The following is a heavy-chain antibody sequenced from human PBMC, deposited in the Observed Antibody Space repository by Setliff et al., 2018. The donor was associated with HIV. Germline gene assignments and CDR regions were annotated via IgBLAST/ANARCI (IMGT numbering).Heavy chain of an antibody. V-gene: IGHV3-21*01. D-gene: IGHD3-16*02. CDR1: GFTFSTYS. CDR2: INSANTNM. Sequence: SLKISCSTSGFTFSTYSMYWIRQAPGKGLEWVSSINSANTNMYYTDSVKGRFTISRDNAKNSMYLQMNSLRAEDTAVYYCTRGGFGGIIAQCFWGQGTLVTVSS. CDR3: TRGGFGGIIAQCF. J-gene: IGHJ4*02.